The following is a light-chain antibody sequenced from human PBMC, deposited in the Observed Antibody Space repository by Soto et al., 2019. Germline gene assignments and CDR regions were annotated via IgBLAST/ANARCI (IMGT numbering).Light chain of an antibody. J-gene: IGLJ1*01. CDR2: EVS. Sequence: QSVLTQPASVSGSPAQSITISCTGTSSDVGGYNYVSWYQHHPGKAPKLIIYEVSYRPSGVSNRFSGSKSGNTASLTISGLQADGEADYYCGLYTSASTHVFGTGTKVTV. V-gene: IGLV2-14*01. CDR1: SSDVGGYNY. CDR3: GLYTSASTHV.